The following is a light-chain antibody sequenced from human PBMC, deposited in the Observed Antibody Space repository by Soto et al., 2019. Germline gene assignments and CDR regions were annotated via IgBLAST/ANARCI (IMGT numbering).Light chain of an antibody. CDR2: GAS. J-gene: IGKJ5*01. CDR3: QQYNNWLPIT. CDR1: QSVSSN. V-gene: IGKV3-15*01. Sequence: EIVMTQSPATLSVSPGERATLSCRASQSVSSNLAWYQQKPGQAPRLLIYGASTRATGIPARFSGSGSGTEFTLTIXSLQSXDFAVYYCQQYNNWLPITFGQGTRLEIK.